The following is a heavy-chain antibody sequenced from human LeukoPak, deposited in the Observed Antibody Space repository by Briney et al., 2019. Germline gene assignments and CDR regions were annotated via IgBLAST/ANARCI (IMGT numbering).Heavy chain of an antibody. D-gene: IGHD3-10*01. J-gene: IGHJ5*02. CDR1: GGSISSYY. V-gene: IGHV4-39*01. Sequence: SETLSLTCTVSGGSISSYYWGWIRQPPGKGLEWIGSLHYGGSTYHNPSLKSRVTLSLDTSKNQFSLKLSSVTAADTALYYCAKIRGGAYNWVDPWGQGTLVTVSS. CDR2: LHYGGST. CDR3: AKIRGGAYNWVDP.